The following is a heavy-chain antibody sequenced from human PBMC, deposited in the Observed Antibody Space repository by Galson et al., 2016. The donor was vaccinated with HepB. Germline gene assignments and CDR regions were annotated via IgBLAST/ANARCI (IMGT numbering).Heavy chain of an antibody. J-gene: IGHJ3*01. Sequence: SLRLSCAASGFTFSNAWMTWVRQAPGQGLEWVGMIRSKAYGGTTEYAAFVKGTFSISRDDSKSIAYLQMNSLKTEDTAVYYCTRGGADGKAFDLWGQGTMVSVSS. D-gene: IGHD4-23*01. CDR1: GFTFSNAW. CDR3: TRGGADGKAFDL. CDR2: IRSKAYGGTT. V-gene: IGHV3-49*04.